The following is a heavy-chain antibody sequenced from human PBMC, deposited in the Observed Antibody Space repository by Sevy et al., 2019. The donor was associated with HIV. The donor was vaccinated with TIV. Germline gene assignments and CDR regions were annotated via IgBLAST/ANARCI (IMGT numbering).Heavy chain of an antibody. CDR1: GFPFSSYA. D-gene: IGHD2-15*01. V-gene: IGHV3-23*01. CDR2: TVGRGGAT. CDR3: AKDVVAVVGDAFDV. J-gene: IGHJ3*01. Sequence: GGSLRLSCAASGFPFSSYAMNWVRQGPGKGLEWVSATVGRGGATYYADSVKGRFTISRDNSKNTLYLQMDSLRAEDTAVYYCAKDVVAVVGDAFDVWGHGTMVTVSS.